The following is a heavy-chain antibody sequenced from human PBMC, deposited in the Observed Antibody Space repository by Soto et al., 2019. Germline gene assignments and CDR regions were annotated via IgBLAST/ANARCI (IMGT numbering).Heavy chain of an antibody. J-gene: IGHJ5*02. CDR2: IYYSGST. CDR1: GGSISSSSYY. V-gene: IGHV4-39*01. CDR3: ARHVVGATTRWFDP. D-gene: IGHD1-26*01. Sequence: QLQLQESGPGLVKPSETLSLTCTVSGGSISSSSYYWGWIRQPPGKGLEWIGSIYYSGSTYYNPPPKSRVTIPVDTSKNQFSLKLSSVTAADTAVYYCARHVVGATTRWFDPWGQGTLVTVSS.